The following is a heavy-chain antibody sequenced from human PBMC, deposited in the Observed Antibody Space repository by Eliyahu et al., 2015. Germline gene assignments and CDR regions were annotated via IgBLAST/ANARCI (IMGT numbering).Heavy chain of an antibody. CDR2: MNPNSGNT. CDR1: GYTFTSXX. J-gene: IGHJ6*02. V-gene: IGHV1-8*01. Sequence: QVQLVQSGAEVKKPGASVXVXCKASGYTFTSXXINWVRQATGQGLEWMGWMNPNSGNTGYAQKFQGRVTMTRNTSISTAYMELSSLRSEDTAVYYCARGWDFWSGYSPYGMDVWGQGTTVTVSS. CDR3: ARGWDFWSGYSPYGMDV. D-gene: IGHD3-3*01.